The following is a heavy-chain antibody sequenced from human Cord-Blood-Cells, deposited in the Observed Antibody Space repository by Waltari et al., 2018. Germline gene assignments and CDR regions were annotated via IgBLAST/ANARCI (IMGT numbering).Heavy chain of an antibody. D-gene: IGHD3-3*01. J-gene: IGHJ5*02. CDR2: IYYSGST. V-gene: IGHV4-31*03. CDR3: AREGGYDFWSGYYNWFDP. CDR1: GSSISSGGYY. Sequence: QVQLQESGPGLVKPSQTLSLTCTVSGSSISSGGYYWSWIRQPPGTGLEWIGYIYYSGSTYYNPSLKSRVTISVDTSKNQFSLKLSSVTAADTAVYYCAREGGYDFWSGYYNWFDPWGQGTLVTVSS.